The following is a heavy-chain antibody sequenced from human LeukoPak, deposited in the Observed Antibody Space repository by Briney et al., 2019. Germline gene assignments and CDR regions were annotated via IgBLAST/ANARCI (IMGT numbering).Heavy chain of an antibody. CDR2: IYHSGST. CDR3: ARTTYYYGSGSYD. J-gene: IGHJ4*02. Sequence: PSETLSLTCAVSGGSISISNWWSWVRQPPGKGLEWIGEIYHSGSTNYNPSLKSRVTISVDKSKNQFSLKVSSVTAADTAVYYCARTTYYYGSGSYDWGQGTLVTVSS. D-gene: IGHD3-10*01. V-gene: IGHV4-4*02. CDR1: GGSISISNW.